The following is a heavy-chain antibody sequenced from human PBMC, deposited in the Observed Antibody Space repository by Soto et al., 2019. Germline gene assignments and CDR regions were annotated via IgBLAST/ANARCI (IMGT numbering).Heavy chain of an antibody. J-gene: IGHJ6*02. CDR1: GYTFTSYG. Sequence: QVQLVQSGAEVKKPGASVKVSCKASGYTFTSYGISWVRQAPGQGLEWMGWISAYNGNTNYAQKLQGRVTMTTDTSTSTAYMELRSLRSDDTAMYYCARDSHKARLDYYGMDVWGQGTTVTVSS. CDR3: ARDSHKARLDYYGMDV. V-gene: IGHV1-18*04. CDR2: ISAYNGNT.